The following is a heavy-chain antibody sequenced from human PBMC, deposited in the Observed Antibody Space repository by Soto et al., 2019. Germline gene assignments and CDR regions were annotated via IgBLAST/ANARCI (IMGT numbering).Heavy chain of an antibody. CDR3: ARRMVATIVDDAFDT. J-gene: IGHJ3*02. Sequence: QVKLVQSGAEVKKPGASVKVSCKASGYTFTSYGISWVRQAPGQGLEWMGWISAYNGNTNYAQKLQARVTMTTDTCTSTAYMELGSLRSDDTAGYYCARRMVATIVDDAFDTWGEGMMVTVSS. CDR1: GYTFTSYG. V-gene: IGHV1-18*01. D-gene: IGHD5-12*01. CDR2: ISAYNGNT.